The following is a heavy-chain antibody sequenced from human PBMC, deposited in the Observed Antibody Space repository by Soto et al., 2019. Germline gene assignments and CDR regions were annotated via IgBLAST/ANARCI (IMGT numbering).Heavy chain of an antibody. V-gene: IGHV3-15*01. CDR1: GFTFSNAW. J-gene: IGHJ4*02. CDR2: IKSKTDGGTT. D-gene: IGHD3-22*01. Sequence: EVQLMESGGGLVKPGGSLRLSCAASGFTFSNAWMSWVRQAPGKGLEWVGRIKSKTDGGTTDYAAPVKGRFTISRDDSKNTLYLQMNSLKTEDTAVYYCTSDYYDSSGETGYWGQGTLVTVSS. CDR3: TSDYYDSSGETGY.